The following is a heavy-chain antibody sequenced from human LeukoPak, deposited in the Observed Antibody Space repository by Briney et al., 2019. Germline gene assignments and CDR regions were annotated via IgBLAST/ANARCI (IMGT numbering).Heavy chain of an antibody. J-gene: IGHJ2*01. Sequence: PSETLSLTCSVPGGSMSSYYWSWLRQPPGKGLEWIGYIYYSGSTNYNPSLKSRVTISVDTSKNQFSLKLSSVTAADTAVYYCASGPRGVVISDFELWGRGTLVTVSS. CDR1: GGSMSSYY. D-gene: IGHD3-22*01. V-gene: IGHV4-59*01. CDR3: ASGPRGVVISDFEL. CDR2: IYYSGST.